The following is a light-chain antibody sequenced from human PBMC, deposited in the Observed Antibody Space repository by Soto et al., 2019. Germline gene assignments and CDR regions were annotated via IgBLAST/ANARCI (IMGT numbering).Light chain of an antibody. J-gene: IGKJ2*01. CDR1: QSVSSSY. V-gene: IGKV3-20*01. CDR2: GPS. CDR3: QLYGNSNT. Sequence: EFVLTQSPGTLSLSPGETATLSCRASQSVSSSYLAWHQQKPGQAPRLLIYGPSSRATGIPDRFSGSWSGTEFSLTISRVEPEDFAVYYGQLYGNSNTFGQGTKLDVK.